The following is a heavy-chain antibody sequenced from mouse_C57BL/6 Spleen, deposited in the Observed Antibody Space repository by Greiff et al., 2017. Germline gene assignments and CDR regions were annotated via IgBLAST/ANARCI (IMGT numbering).Heavy chain of an antibody. Sequence: VQLQQSGPELVKPGASVKISCKASGYSFTSYYIHWVKQRPGQGLEWIGWIYPGSGNTKYNEKFKGKATLTADTSSSTAYMQLSSLTSEDSAVYYCARKDYYDSFDYWGQGTTLTVSS. J-gene: IGHJ2*01. CDR1: GYSFTSYY. V-gene: IGHV1-66*01. CDR2: IYPGSGNT. D-gene: IGHD1-1*01. CDR3: ARKDYYDSFDY.